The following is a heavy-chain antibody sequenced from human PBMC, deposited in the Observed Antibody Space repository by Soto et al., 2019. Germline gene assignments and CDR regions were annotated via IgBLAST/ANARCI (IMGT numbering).Heavy chain of an antibody. V-gene: IGHV3-9*01. CDR1: GFMFNDYA. CDR3: TGYCLSPSCYNLHTP. CDR2: ISWNSVTF. D-gene: IGHD2-2*03. Sequence: EVQLVESGGGLVQPGGSLRLSCAASGFMFNDYAMQWVRQAPGKGLEWVSGISWNSVTFGYAVSVKGRFTISRDNAKNSLYRQMTRLRAEDTALYYCTGYCLSPSCYNLHTPWGQGTLVTVS. J-gene: IGHJ5*02.